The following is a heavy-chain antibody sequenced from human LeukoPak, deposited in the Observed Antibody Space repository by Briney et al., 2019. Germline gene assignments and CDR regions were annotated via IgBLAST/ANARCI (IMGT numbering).Heavy chain of an antibody. CDR3: ARALGYCSGGSCYPGYYFDY. CDR1: GYTFTGYY. CDR2: IKPNSGGT. D-gene: IGHD2-15*01. V-gene: IGHV1-2*04. Sequence: EASVKVSCKASGYTFTGYYMHWVRQAPGQGLEWMGWIKPNSGGTNYAQKFQGWVTMTRDTSISTAYMELSRLRSDDTAVYYCARALGYCSGGSCYPGYYFDYWGQGTLVTVSS. J-gene: IGHJ4*02.